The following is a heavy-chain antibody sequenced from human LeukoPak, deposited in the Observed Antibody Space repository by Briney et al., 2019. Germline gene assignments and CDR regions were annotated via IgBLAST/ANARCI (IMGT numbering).Heavy chain of an antibody. CDR2: IYHSGST. Sequence: KASETLSLTCAVSGGSISSSNWWSWVRQPPGKGLEWIGEIYHSGSTNYNPSLKSRVTLSVDTSKNQFSLKLSSVTAAGTAVYYCARGPPSDFDYWGRGTLVTVSS. CDR3: ARGPPSDFDY. CDR1: GGSISSSNW. V-gene: IGHV4-4*02. J-gene: IGHJ4*02.